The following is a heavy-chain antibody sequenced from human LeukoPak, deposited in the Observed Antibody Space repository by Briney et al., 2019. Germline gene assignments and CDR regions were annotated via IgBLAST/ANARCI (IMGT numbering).Heavy chain of an antibody. CDR1: GASITAYY. D-gene: IGHD2-15*01. J-gene: IGHJ5*02. Sequence: SETLSLTCTVSGASITAYYWSWLRQPPGKGLEGIGYIHYSGNTKYSSSLKSRVTTSVDTSRSQFSLKLSSVTAADTAVYYCARGVGCSGGTCYSVYWLDPWGQGTLVTVSS. CDR2: IHYSGNT. V-gene: IGHV4-59*13. CDR3: ARGVGCSGGTCYSVYWLDP.